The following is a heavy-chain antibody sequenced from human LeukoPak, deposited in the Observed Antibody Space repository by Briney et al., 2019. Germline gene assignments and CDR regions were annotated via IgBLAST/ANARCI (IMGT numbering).Heavy chain of an antibody. CDR3: AKDGSSSWYLLPLDY. V-gene: IGHV3-33*06. CDR1: GFTFSSYG. CDR2: IWYDGSNK. D-gene: IGHD6-13*01. J-gene: IGHJ4*02. Sequence: GRSLRLSCAASGFTFSSYGMHWVRQAPGKGLEWVAVIWYDGSNKYYADSVKGRFTISRDNSKNTLYLQMNSLRAKDTAVYYCAKDGSSSWYLLPLDYWGQGTLVTVSS.